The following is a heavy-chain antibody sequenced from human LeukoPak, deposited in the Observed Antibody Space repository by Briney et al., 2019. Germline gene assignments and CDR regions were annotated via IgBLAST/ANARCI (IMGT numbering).Heavy chain of an antibody. CDR2: ISDSGNT. D-gene: IGHD2-21*01. Sequence: PGGSLRLSCAASGFTLCSYAMSWVRQAPGKGLEWVSAISDSGNTYHADSVKGRFTISRDSSKNTLFLQMNRLRPEDAAVYYCAKAPVTTCRGAYCYPFDYWGQGTLVTVSS. V-gene: IGHV3-23*01. J-gene: IGHJ4*02. CDR1: GFTLCSYA. CDR3: AKAPVTTCRGAYCYPFDY.